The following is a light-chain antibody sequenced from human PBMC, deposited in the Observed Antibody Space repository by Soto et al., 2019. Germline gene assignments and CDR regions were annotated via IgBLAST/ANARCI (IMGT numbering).Light chain of an antibody. Sequence: PGARVTLSCRASQSVSSSYLTWYQQKPGQAPRLLIYGASTRATSIPARFSGSGSGTDFTLTISSLQPEDFAVYYCQQDYTLPETFGQGTKVEIK. J-gene: IGKJ1*01. CDR2: GAS. V-gene: IGKV3D-7*01. CDR3: QQDYTLPET. CDR1: QSVSSSY.